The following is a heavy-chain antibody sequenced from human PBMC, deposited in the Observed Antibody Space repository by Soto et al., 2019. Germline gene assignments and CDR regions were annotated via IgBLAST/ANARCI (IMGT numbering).Heavy chain of an antibody. CDR3: ATSEGRGGYSFDY. D-gene: IGHD5-12*01. J-gene: IGHJ4*02. Sequence: SVKVSCKASGVTFNRQDMRWVRQAPGQGLEWMGGIIPMFGTPHYAEKFQDRVTITADESTGTAYLELSSLTSEDTAVYYCATSEGRGGYSFDYWGPGTLVTVSS. CDR1: GVTFNRQD. V-gene: IGHV1-69*13. CDR2: IIPMFGTP.